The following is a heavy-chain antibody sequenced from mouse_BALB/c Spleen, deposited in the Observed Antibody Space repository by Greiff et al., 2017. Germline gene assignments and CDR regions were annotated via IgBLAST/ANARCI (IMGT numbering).Heavy chain of an antibody. CDR3: ARRWEVYYFDY. CDR1: GYTFTSYW. D-gene: IGHD4-1*01. V-gene: IGHV1-87*01. CDR2: IYPGDGDT. Sequence: VQLQQSGAELARPGASVKLSCKASGYTFTSYWMQWVKQRPGQGLEWIGAIYPGDGDTRYTQKFKGKATLTADKSSSTAYMQLSSLASEDSAVYYCARRWEVYYFDYWGQGTTLTVSS. J-gene: IGHJ2*01.